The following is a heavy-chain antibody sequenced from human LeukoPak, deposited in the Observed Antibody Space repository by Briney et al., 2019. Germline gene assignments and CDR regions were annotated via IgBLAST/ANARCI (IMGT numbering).Heavy chain of an antibody. Sequence: GRSLRLSCAASGFTFSSYAMHWVRQAPGKGLEWVAVISYDGSNKYYADSVKGRFTISRDNSKNTLYLQMNSLRAEDTAVYYCAKVLDSTYDSVKGNYYYYYMDVWGKGTTVTVSS. D-gene: IGHD3-3*01. J-gene: IGHJ6*03. CDR1: GFTFSSYA. CDR3: AKVLDSTYDSVKGNYYYYYMDV. CDR2: ISYDGSNK. V-gene: IGHV3-30-3*01.